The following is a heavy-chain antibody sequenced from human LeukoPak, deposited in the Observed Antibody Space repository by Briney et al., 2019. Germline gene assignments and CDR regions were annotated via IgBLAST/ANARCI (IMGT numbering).Heavy chain of an antibody. CDR3: ARDHYDILTGPIGMDV. V-gene: IGHV7-4-1*02. J-gene: IGHJ6*02. Sequence: ASVKVSCKASGYTFTSYAMNWVRQAPGQGLEWMGWINTNTGNPTYAQGFTGRFVFSLDTSVSTAYPQISSLKAEDTAVYYCARDHYDILTGPIGMDVWGQGTTVTVSS. CDR1: GYTFTSYA. CDR2: INTNTGNP. D-gene: IGHD3-9*01.